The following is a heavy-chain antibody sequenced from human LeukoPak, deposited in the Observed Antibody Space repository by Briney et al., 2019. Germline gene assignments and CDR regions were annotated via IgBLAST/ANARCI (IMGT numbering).Heavy chain of an antibody. V-gene: IGHV3-23*01. CDR1: GITLSNYG. Sequence: GGSLRLSCAVSGITLSNYGMTWVRQAPGKGLEWVAGLSGSGGSTNYADSVKGRFTISRDNAKNTLYLLMNSLRAEDTAVYFCAKRGVVIRVILVGFHKEAYYFDSWGQGVLVTVSS. D-gene: IGHD3-22*01. CDR2: LSGSGGST. CDR3: AKRGVVIRVILVGFHKEAYYFDS. J-gene: IGHJ4*02.